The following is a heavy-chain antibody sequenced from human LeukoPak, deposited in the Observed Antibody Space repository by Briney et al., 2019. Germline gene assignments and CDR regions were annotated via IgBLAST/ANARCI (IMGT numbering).Heavy chain of an antibody. CDR2: IYYSGST. Sequence: PSQTLSLTCTVSGGSISSGGYYWRWLRQHPGKGLEWIVYIYYSGSTYYNPSLKSLITISVDTSKNQFSLKLSSVTAAATAVYYCARDTERNKYYYYGMDVWGQGTTVTVSS. CDR1: GGSISSGGYY. D-gene: IGHD1-1*01. V-gene: IGHV4-31*01. J-gene: IGHJ6*02. CDR3: ARDTERNKYYYYGMDV.